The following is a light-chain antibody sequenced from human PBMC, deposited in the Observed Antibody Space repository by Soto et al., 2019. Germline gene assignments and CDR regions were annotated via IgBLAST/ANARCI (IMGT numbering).Light chain of an antibody. CDR2: SAS. CDR1: RDISTW. J-gene: IGKJ1*01. CDR3: QHYNSYSEA. V-gene: IGKV1-5*01. Sequence: IQMTQSPSSVSASFGDRVTITCQAGRDISTWVAWYQQKPGKAPKLLIYSASALKSGVPSRFSGSGSGTEFTLTISSLQPDDFATYYCQHYNSYSEAFGQGTKVDI.